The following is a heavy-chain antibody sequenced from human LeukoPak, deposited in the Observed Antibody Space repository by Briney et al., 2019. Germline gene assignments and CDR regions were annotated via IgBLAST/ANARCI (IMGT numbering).Heavy chain of an antibody. CDR1: GFTFSSYA. J-gene: IGHJ4*02. D-gene: IGHD3-16*01. Sequence: GGSLRLSCAASGFTFSSYAMHWVRQAPGKGLEWVAVISYDGSNKYYADSVKGRFTISRDNSKNTLYLQMNSLGAEDTAVYYCAREWGEASALDYWGQGTLVTVSS. CDR3: AREWGEASALDY. CDR2: ISYDGSNK. V-gene: IGHV3-30*04.